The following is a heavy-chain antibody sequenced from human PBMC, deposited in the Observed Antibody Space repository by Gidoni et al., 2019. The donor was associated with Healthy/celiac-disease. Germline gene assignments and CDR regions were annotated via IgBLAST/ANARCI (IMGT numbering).Heavy chain of an antibody. CDR3: ASTEGHYDVWSGYYGYYYGMDV. CDR1: GGSISSGSSY. D-gene: IGHD3-3*01. Sequence: QLPLQQSGPGLVKPSQTLSLTCTASGGSISSGSSYWSWIRQPAGKGLEWIGRIDTSGSTNYNPALKSRVTISVDTSKNQCSRKLSAVTAADTAVYYCASTEGHYDVWSGYYGYYYGMDVWGQGTTVTVSS. J-gene: IGHJ6*02. CDR2: IDTSGST. V-gene: IGHV4-61*02.